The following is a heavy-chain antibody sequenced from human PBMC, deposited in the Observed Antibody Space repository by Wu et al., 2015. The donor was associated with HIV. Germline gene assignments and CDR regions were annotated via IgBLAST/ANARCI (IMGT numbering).Heavy chain of an antibody. D-gene: IGHD5-12*01. J-gene: IGHJ6*02. CDR2: TTPMFGTT. CDR1: GGIFSNYD. Sequence: QVQLVQSGAEVKKPGSSVKVSCKASGGIFSNYDINWVRQAPGQGLEWMGGTTPMFGTTNYAQKFQGRVTITSDVYTGTVYMELTSLRSEDTAIYYCARNTDSVATSLYSLGVWGQGTTVSVSS. CDR3: ARNTDSVATSLYSLGV. V-gene: IGHV1-69*05.